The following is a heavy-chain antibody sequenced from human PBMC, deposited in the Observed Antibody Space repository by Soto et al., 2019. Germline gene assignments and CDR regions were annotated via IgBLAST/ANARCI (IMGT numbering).Heavy chain of an antibody. V-gene: IGHV3-21*01. J-gene: IGHJ6*03. CDR3: ARAPSAAGRYYYYYMEV. Sequence: GGSLRLSCAASGFTFSSYSMNWVRQAPGKGLEWVSSISSSSSYIYYADSVKGRFTISRDNAKNSLYLQMNSLRAEDTAVYYCARAPSAAGRYYYYYMEVWGKGTTVTVSS. CDR1: GFTFSSYS. CDR2: ISSSSSYI. D-gene: IGHD2-2*01.